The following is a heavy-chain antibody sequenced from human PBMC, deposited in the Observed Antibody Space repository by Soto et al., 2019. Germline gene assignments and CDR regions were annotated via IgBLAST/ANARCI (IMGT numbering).Heavy chain of an antibody. V-gene: IGHV4-4*02. Sequence: QVQLRESGPRLVKPSGTLSLSCAVSGGSINSRNWWTWVRQPPGKSLEWIGEIDHSGSTKYQPSLKSRFTISIERASNEFSLILPSVTEADTAAYYCARDGPTGSGSYCDYFDLWGQGTLVTVSS. J-gene: IGHJ4*02. CDR3: ARDGPTGSGSYCDYFDL. CDR2: IDHSGST. D-gene: IGHD3-10*01. CDR1: GGSINSRNW.